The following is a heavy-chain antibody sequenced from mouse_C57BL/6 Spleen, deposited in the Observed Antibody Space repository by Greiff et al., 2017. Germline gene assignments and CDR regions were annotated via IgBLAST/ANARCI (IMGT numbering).Heavy chain of an antibody. CDR3: ARDYYGSHDY. CDR2: IYPGDGDT. Sequence: QVQLKESGAELVKPGASVKISCKASGYAFSSYWMNWVKQRPGKGLAWIGQIYPGDGDTNYNGKFKGKATLTADKSSSTAYMQLSSLTSEDSAVYFCARDYYGSHDYWGQGTTLTVSS. J-gene: IGHJ2*01. CDR1: GYAFSSYW. D-gene: IGHD1-1*01. V-gene: IGHV1-80*01.